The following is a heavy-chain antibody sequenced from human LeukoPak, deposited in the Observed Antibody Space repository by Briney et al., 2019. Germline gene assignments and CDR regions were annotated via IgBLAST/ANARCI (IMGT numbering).Heavy chain of an antibody. CDR1: GFTFSSYA. CDR2: ISGSGGNT. J-gene: IGHJ4*02. V-gene: IGHV3-23*01. CDR3: AKDPSLSYDSSGYYHHY. D-gene: IGHD3-22*01. Sequence: PGGSLRLSCAASGFTFSSYAMSWVRQAPGKGLEWVSAISGSGGNTYYADSVKGRFTISRDNSKNTLYLQMNSLRAEDTAVYYCAKDPSLSYDSSGYYHHYWGQGTLVTVSS.